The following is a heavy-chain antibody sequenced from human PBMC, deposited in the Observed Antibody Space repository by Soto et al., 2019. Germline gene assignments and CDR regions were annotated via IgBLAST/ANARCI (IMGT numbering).Heavy chain of an antibody. CDR1: GGSFSKYY. J-gene: IGHJ4*02. CDR3: ASVTFGGIVLAH. D-gene: IGHD3-16*01. Sequence: SETLSLTCTVSGGSFSKYYWTWIRQPPGKGLEWIGYIYFNGNTKYNPSLEGRLTISIDTSKKEFSLKLSSVTAADAAVYYCASVTFGGIVLAHWGQGTLVTVSS. V-gene: IGHV4-59*01. CDR2: IYFNGNT.